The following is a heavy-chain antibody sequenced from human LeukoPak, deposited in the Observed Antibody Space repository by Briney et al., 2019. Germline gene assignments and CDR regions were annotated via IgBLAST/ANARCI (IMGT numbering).Heavy chain of an antibody. CDR3: AVGYCSSTSCYREYFQH. CDR2: IYHSGST. J-gene: IGHJ1*01. D-gene: IGHD2-2*02. Sequence: SETLSLTCAVSGYSISSGYYWGWIRQPPGKGLEWIGTIYHSGSTYYNPSLKSRVTISVDTSKNQFSLRLRSVTAADTAVYYCAVGYCSSTSCYREYFQHWGQGTLVTVSS. V-gene: IGHV4-38-2*01. CDR1: GYSISSGYY.